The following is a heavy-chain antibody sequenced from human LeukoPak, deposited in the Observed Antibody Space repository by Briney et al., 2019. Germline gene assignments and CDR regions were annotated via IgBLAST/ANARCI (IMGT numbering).Heavy chain of an antibody. Sequence: PSETLSPTCTVSGGSISSGGYYWSWIRQHPGRGLEWIGYIYYSGSTYYNPSLKSRVTISVDTSKNQFSLKLSSVTAADTAVYYCAREQRDITGTTEWFDPWGQGTLVTVSS. CDR2: IYYSGST. D-gene: IGHD1-7*01. CDR1: GGSISSGGYY. V-gene: IGHV4-31*03. J-gene: IGHJ5*02. CDR3: AREQRDITGTTEWFDP.